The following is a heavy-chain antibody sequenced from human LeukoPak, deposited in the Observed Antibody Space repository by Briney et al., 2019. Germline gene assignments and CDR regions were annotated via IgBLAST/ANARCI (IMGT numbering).Heavy chain of an antibody. CDR3: ACGITMVRGVIPDY. CDR1: GGTFSSYA. V-gene: IGHV1-69*04. CDR2: IIPILGIA. J-gene: IGHJ4*02. D-gene: IGHD3-10*01. Sequence: GASVKVSCKASGGTFSSYAISWVRQAPGQGLEWMGRIIPILGIANYAQKFQGRVTITADKSTSTAYMELSSLRSEDTAVYYCACGITMVRGVIPDYWGQGALVTVSS.